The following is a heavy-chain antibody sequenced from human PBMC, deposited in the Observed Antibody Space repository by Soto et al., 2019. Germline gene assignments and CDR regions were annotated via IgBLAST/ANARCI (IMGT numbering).Heavy chain of an antibody. CDR2: ISYDGSSK. CDR1: GFTFSSYA. J-gene: IGHJ3*02. Sequence: QVQLVESGGGVVQPGRSLRLSCAASGFTFSSYAMHWVRQAPGKGPEWVAAISYDGSSKTYADSVKGQFTISRDNSKNSLFLQMNNLRPEDTAVYYCARRNSDYSSVWSDAFHIWGQGTMVTVSS. D-gene: IGHD6-19*01. CDR3: ARRNSDYSSVWSDAFHI. V-gene: IGHV3-30-3*01.